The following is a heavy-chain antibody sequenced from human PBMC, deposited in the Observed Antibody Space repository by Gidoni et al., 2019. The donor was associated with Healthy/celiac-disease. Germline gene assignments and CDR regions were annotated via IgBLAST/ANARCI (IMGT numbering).Heavy chain of an antibody. V-gene: IGHV4-61*02. CDR2: IYTSGST. Sequence: QVQLQESGPGLVKPSQTLSLTCTVSGASISSGSYYWSWIRQPAGKGLEWIGRIYTSGSTNYNPSLKSRVTISVDTSKNQFSLKLSSVTAADTAVYYCARSGYVRWYGDYESQWDYWGQGTLVTVSS. CDR3: ARSGYVRWYGDYESQWDY. CDR1: GASISSGSYY. J-gene: IGHJ4*02. D-gene: IGHD4-17*01.